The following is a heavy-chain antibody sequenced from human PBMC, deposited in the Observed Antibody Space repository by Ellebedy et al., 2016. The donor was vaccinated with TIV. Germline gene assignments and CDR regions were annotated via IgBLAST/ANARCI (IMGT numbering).Heavy chain of an antibody. Sequence: SLKISXAVSGFTFGDYAMHWVRQAPGKGLEWVSGISRNSGSIGYADSVKGRFTISRDNARNSLYLQMNSLRVEDTALYYCAKVTGREWDRPNVFEIWGQGTMITVSS. CDR1: GFTFGDYA. J-gene: IGHJ3*02. V-gene: IGHV3-9*01. CDR2: ISRNSGSI. CDR3: AKVTGREWDRPNVFEI. D-gene: IGHD1-26*01.